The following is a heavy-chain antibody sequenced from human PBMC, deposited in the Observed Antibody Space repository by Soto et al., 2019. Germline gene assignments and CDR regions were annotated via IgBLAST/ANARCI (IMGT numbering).Heavy chain of an antibody. CDR3: ARDDDSGRSFFDS. Sequence: QVQLMQSGAEGKKPGASVKVSCKASGYTFTSYYMHWVREAPGQGLEWMGIINSSGGSTTYVQKFHGRVTMTSYTSTSTFYMELGNLRAEDTAVYYCARDDDSGRSFFDSWGQGTLVTVSS. J-gene: IGHJ4*02. D-gene: IGHD3-22*01. CDR2: INSSGGST. CDR1: GYTFTSYY. V-gene: IGHV1-46*01.